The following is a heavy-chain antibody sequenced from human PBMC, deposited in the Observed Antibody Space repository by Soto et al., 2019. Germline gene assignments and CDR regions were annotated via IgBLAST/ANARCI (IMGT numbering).Heavy chain of an antibody. CDR2: ISSDGSNK. CDR3: ARDRGWNCDY. Sequence: QVQLVESGGGVVQPGRSLRVSCAASGFTFSNYGMHWVRQAPGKGLERVALISSDGSNKYYADSVKGRFSFSGDNSKNTLYRQVNSLRPEDTAVYYRARDRGWNCDYWGQGTLVTVSS. CDR1: GFTFSNYG. V-gene: IGHV3-30*03. J-gene: IGHJ4*02. D-gene: IGHD1-7*01.